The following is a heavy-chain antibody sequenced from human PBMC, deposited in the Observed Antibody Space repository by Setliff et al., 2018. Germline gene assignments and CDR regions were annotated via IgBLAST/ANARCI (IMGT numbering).Heavy chain of an antibody. CDR3: ARLGQWRVLGFFDY. CDR2: IYYRGST. V-gene: IGHV4-38-2*01. CDR1: GYSISSGYN. D-gene: IGHD6-19*01. Sequence: PSETLSLTCAVSGYSISSGYNWGWIRQPPGKGLEWIASIYYRGSTSYNSSLKSRVSISVDTSKNQFSLNLNSVTAADTAVYYCARLGQWRVLGFFDYWGQGALVTVSS. J-gene: IGHJ4*02.